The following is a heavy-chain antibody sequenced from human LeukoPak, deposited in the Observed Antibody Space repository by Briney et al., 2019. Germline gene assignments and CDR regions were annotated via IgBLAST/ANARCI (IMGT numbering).Heavy chain of an antibody. CDR2: IYYSGST. Sequence: SETLSLTCTVSGGSISSSSYYGGWIRQPPGKGLEWIGSIYYSGSTYYNPSLKSRVTISVDTSKNQFSLKLSSVTAADTAVYYCARHFVSHYVDVWGKGTTVTIS. CDR1: GGSISSSSYY. J-gene: IGHJ6*03. CDR3: ARHFVSHYVDV. D-gene: IGHD3-16*02. V-gene: IGHV4-39*01.